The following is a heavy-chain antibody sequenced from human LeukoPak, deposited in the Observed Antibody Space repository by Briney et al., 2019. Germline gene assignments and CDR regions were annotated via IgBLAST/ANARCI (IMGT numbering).Heavy chain of an antibody. CDR3: AKPITGTTRVDY. V-gene: IGHV3-33*06. Sequence: GGSLRLSCAASGFTFSSYGMHWVRQAPGKGLEWVAVIWYDGSNKYYADSVKGRFTISRDNSKNTLYLQMNSLRAEDTAVYFCAKPITGTTRVDYWGQGTLVTVSS. CDR2: IWYDGSNK. D-gene: IGHD1-7*01. CDR1: GFTFSSYG. J-gene: IGHJ4*02.